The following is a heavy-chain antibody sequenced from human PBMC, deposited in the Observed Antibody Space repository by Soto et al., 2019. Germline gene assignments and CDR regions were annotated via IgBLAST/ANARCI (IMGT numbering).Heavy chain of an antibody. V-gene: IGHV3-30*18. CDR2: ISYDGSNK. CDR1: GFTFSSYG. CDR3: AKDREVATIYYYGMDV. J-gene: IGHJ6*02. Sequence: GGSLRLSCAASGFTFSSYGMHGVRQAPGKGLEWVAVISYDGSNKYYADSVKGRFTISRDNSKNTLYLQMNSLRAEDTAVYYCAKDREVATIYYYGMDVWGQGTTVTVSS. D-gene: IGHD5-12*01.